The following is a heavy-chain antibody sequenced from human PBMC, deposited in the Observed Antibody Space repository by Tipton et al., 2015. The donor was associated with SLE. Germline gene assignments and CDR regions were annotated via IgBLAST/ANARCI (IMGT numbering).Heavy chain of an antibody. CDR3: ARSLETFDV. CDR2: ISAPGGP. V-gene: IGHV4-61*02. J-gene: IGHJ3*01. D-gene: IGHD3-3*01. Sequence: TLSLTCAVSGGSISSGDYHWNWIRQSAGEGLEWLGRISAPGGPSYNPSLNRPVTMSLDTSKNEFFLKRSSLTAADTAVYYCARSLETFDVWGQGTMVTVSS. CDR1: GGSISSGDYH.